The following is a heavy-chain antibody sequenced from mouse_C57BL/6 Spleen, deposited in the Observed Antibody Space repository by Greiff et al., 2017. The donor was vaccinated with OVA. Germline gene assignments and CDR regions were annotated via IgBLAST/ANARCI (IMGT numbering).Heavy chain of an antibody. CDR2: ISYDGSN. D-gene: IGHD2-2*01. Sequence: VQLQQSGPGLVKPSQSLSLTCSVTGYSITSGYYWNWIRQFPGNKLEWMGYISYDGSNNYNPSLKNRISITRDTSKNQFFLKLNSVTTEDTATYYCARETDYGYDGWYFDVWGTGTTVTVSS. CDR1: GYSITSGYY. CDR3: ARETDYGYDGWYFDV. J-gene: IGHJ1*03. V-gene: IGHV3-6*01.